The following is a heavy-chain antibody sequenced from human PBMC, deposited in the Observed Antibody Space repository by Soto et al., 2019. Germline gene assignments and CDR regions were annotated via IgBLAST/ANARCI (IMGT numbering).Heavy chain of an antibody. CDR2: INAGNGNT. Sequence: ASVKVSCKASGYTFTSYAMHWVRQPPGQRLEWMGWINAGNGNTKYSQKFQGRFTISRDNAENSLYLQMNSLRVEDTAVYFCARHAGFWLPAAMDYWGQGTLVTVS. CDR3: ARHAGFWLPAAMDY. D-gene: IGHD2-2*01. J-gene: IGHJ4*02. CDR1: GYTFTSYA. V-gene: IGHV1-3*01.